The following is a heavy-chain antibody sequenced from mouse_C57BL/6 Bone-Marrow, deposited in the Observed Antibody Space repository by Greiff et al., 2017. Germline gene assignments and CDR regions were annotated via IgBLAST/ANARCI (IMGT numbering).Heavy chain of an antibody. CDR3: ARDATGTEAIDD. CDR1: GFTFSDFY. V-gene: IGHV7-1*01. J-gene: IGHJ4*01. CDR2: SRNKANDYTT. Sequence: EVKLMESGGGLVQSGRSLRLSCATSGFTFSDFYMEWVRQAPGKGLEWIAASRNKANDYTTEYSASVKGRFIVSRDTSQSILYLQMNALRAEDTAMYYCARDATGTEAIDDWGQGTSVTVSS. D-gene: IGHD4-1*01.